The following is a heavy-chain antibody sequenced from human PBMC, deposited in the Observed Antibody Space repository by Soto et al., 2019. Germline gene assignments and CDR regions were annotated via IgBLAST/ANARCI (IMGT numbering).Heavy chain of an antibody. CDR2: INHSGST. Sequence: SETLSLTCAVYGGSFSGYYWSWIRQPPGKGLEWIGEINHSGSTNYNPSLKSRVTISVDTSKNQFSLKLSSVTAADTAVYYCARGAIITMVRASGMDVWGQGTTVTVSS. V-gene: IGHV4-34*01. CDR1: GGSFSGYY. D-gene: IGHD3-10*01. CDR3: ARGAIITMVRASGMDV. J-gene: IGHJ6*02.